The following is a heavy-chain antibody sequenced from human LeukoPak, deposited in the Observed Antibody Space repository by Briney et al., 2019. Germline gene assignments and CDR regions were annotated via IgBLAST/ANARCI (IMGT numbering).Heavy chain of an antibody. CDR2: INHSGST. D-gene: IGHD2/OR15-2a*01. Sequence: SETLSLTCAVYGGSFSGYYWSWIRQPPGKGLEWIREINHSGSTNYNPSLKSRVTISVDTSKNQFSLKLSSVTAADTAVYYCARANDYLGAFDIWGQGTMVTVSS. V-gene: IGHV4-34*01. CDR1: GGSFSGYY. CDR3: ARANDYLGAFDI. J-gene: IGHJ3*02.